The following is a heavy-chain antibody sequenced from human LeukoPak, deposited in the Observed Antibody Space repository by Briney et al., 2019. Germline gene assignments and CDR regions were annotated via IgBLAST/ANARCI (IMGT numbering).Heavy chain of an antibody. CDR3: AIADIVVVPAAVEGAFDI. CDR1: GGFISSSSYY. J-gene: IGHJ3*02. CDR2: IYYSGST. Sequence: KPSETLSPTCTVSGGFISSSSYYWGWIRQPPGKGLEWIGSIYYSGSTYYNPSLKSRVTISVDTSKNQFSLKLSSVTAADTAVYYCAIADIVVVPAAVEGAFDIWGQGTMVTVSS. D-gene: IGHD2-2*01. V-gene: IGHV4-39*01.